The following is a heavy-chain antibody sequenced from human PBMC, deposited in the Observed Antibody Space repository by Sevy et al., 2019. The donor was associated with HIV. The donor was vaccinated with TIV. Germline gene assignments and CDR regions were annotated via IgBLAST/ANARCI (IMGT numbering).Heavy chain of an antibody. Sequence: GGSLRLSCAASGFTFSSYAMHWVRQAPGKGLEWVAVISYDGSNKYYADSVKGRFTISRDNSKNTLYLQMNSLRAEDTAVYYCAGITMIVGGIWGQGTMVTVSS. CDR3: AGITMIVGGI. D-gene: IGHD3-22*01. CDR2: ISYDGSNK. CDR1: GFTFSSYA. V-gene: IGHV3-30-3*01. J-gene: IGHJ3*02.